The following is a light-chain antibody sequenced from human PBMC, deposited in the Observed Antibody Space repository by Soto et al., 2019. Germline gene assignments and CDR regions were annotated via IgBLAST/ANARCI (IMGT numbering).Light chain of an antibody. V-gene: IGKV3D-20*02. CDR2: GAS. Sequence: ELVLTQSPGTLSLSPGERATLSCRASQTVNNNYLAWYQQIPGQAPRLLISGASGRATGTPDRFSGSASGTDFTLTISSLEPEDFAVYYCQQRSSWPPTFGQGTRLEIK. CDR1: QTVNNNY. J-gene: IGKJ5*01. CDR3: QQRSSWPPT.